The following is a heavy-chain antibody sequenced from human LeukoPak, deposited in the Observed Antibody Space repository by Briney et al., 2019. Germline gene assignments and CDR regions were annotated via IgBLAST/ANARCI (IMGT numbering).Heavy chain of an antibody. J-gene: IGHJ4*02. CDR2: ISGSGGVT. V-gene: IGHV3-23*01. D-gene: IGHD5-24*01. CDR3: AKDRDGYNPDY. CDR1: GFTFSNYA. Sequence: GGSLRLSCAASGFTFSNYAMTWVRQAPGKGPEWVSGISGSGGVTYYADSMKGRFTISRDNSKNTVYLQMNSLRAEDTAVYYCAKDRDGYNPDYWGQGTLVSVSS.